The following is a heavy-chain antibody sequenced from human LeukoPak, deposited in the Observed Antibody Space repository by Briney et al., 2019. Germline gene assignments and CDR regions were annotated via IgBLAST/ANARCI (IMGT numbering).Heavy chain of an antibody. Sequence: GGSLRLSCAASGFTFSSYAVSWVRQAPGKGLEWVSAISGSGGSTYYADSVKGRFTISRDNSKNTLYLQMNSLRAEDTAVYYCAKVSNSGLRFLEWLLYGIDYWGQGTLVTVSS. J-gene: IGHJ4*02. CDR3: AKVSNSGLRFLEWLLYGIDY. V-gene: IGHV3-23*01. D-gene: IGHD3-3*01. CDR1: GFTFSSYA. CDR2: ISGSGGST.